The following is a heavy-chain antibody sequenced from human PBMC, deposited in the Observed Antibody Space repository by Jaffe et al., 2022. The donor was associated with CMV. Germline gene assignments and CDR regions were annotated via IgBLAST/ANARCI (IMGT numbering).Heavy chain of an antibody. CDR3: AREGSDSSGWGDLYYYYYMDV. CDR1: GYTFTSYA. CDR2: INAGNGNT. V-gene: IGHV1-3*01. D-gene: IGHD6-19*01. Sequence: QVQLVQSGAEVKKPGASVKVSCKASGYTFTSYAMHWVRQAPGQRLEWMGWINAGNGNTKYSQKFQGRVTITRDTSASTAYMELSSLRSEDTAVYYCAREGSDSSGWGDLYYYYYMDVWGKGTTVTVSS. J-gene: IGHJ6*03.